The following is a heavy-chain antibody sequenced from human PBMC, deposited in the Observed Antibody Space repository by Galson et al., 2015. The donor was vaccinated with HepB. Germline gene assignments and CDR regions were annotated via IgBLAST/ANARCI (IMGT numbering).Heavy chain of an antibody. V-gene: IGHV3-23*01. CDR3: AKVFEYQLLGPLDY. CDR2: ISGSGGST. CDR1: GFTFSSYT. D-gene: IGHD2-2*01. Sequence: SLRLSCAASGFTFSSYTMSWVRQAPGKGLEWVSAISGSGGSTYYADSVKGRFTISRDNSKNTLYLQMNSLRAEDTAVYYCAKVFEYQLLGPLDYWGQGTLVTVSS. J-gene: IGHJ4*02.